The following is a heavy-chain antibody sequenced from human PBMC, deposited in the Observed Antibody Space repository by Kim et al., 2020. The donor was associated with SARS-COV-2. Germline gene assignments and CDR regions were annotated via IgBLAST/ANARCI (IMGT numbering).Heavy chain of an antibody. D-gene: IGHD6-6*01. J-gene: IGHJ6*02. CDR2: ITSNSNYI. CDR3: VREARSGNYYGLDV. V-gene: IGHV3-21*01. CDR1: GFTFSSYS. Sequence: GGSLRLSCAASGFTFSSYSMIWVRQAPGKGLEWVSTITSNSNYIYYATSVKGRFTISRDNAKHSLYLQMNSLRAEDTAVYFCVREARSGNYYGLDVWGQG.